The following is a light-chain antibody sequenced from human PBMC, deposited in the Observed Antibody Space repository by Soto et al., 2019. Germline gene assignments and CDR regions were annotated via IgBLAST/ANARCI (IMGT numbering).Light chain of an antibody. CDR1: QSVSSY. Sequence: EIVLTQSPATLSLSPGERATLSCRASQSVSSYLAWYQQKPGQAPRLLIYDASNMATGIPARFSGSGSGTDFTLTISSLEPEDFAVYYCQHRSNWPSWTFGQGTKVEIK. J-gene: IGKJ1*01. V-gene: IGKV3-11*01. CDR2: DAS. CDR3: QHRSNWPSWT.